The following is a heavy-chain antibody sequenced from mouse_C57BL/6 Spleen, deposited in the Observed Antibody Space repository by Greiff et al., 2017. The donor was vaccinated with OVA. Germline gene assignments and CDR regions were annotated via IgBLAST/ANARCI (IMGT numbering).Heavy chain of an antibody. CDR1: GFTFSSYA. CDR2: ISSGCDYI. J-gene: IGHJ2*01. D-gene: IGHD1-1*01. V-gene: IGHV5-9-1*02. Sequence: EVQRVESGEGLVKPGGSLKLSCAASGFTFSSYAMSWVRQTPEKRLEWVAYISSGCDYIYYADTVKGRFTISRDNARNTLYLQMSSLKSEDTAMYYCTRADYGSSYTLYYFDYWGQGTTLTVSS. CDR3: TRADYGSSYTLYYFDY.